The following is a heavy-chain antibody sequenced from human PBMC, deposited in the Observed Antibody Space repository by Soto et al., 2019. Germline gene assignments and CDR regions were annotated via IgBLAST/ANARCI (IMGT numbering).Heavy chain of an antibody. CDR3: AGDGDCSGGSCYWGLDY. CDR2: IKRDGSEK. Sequence: EVQLVESGGGLVQRGGCLRLSCAASGFTFSSYWMSWVRQAPGQGLEWVVNIKRDGSEKYYVDSVKGRFTISRDNAKNSLYMQMNSLRAEDTAVYYCAGDGDCSGGSCYWGLDYWGQGTLVTVFS. CDR1: GFTFSSYW. J-gene: IGHJ4*02. V-gene: IGHV3-7*01. D-gene: IGHD2-15*01.